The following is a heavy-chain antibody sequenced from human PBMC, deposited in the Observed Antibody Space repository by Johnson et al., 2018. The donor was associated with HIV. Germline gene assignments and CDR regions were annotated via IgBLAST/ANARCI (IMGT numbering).Heavy chain of an antibody. Sequence: QVQLVESGGGLVQPGGSLRLSCSASGFPFRSYGMDWVRQAPGKGLEWVAFIRYDGSNKYYADSVKGRFTISRDNSKNTLYLQMNSLRAEDTAVYFCARDRGTVVIWSDAFDIWGQGTMVTVSS. J-gene: IGHJ3*02. V-gene: IGHV3-30*02. CDR1: GFPFRSYG. D-gene: IGHD3-22*01. CDR2: IRYDGSNK. CDR3: ARDRGTVVIWSDAFDI.